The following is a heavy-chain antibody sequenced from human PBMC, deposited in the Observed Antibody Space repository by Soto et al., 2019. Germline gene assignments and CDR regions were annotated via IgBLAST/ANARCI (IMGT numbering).Heavy chain of an antibody. D-gene: IGHD6-13*01. CDR1: GGTFSSYA. J-gene: IGHJ6*02. CDR3: ATKGRWYVGYYYYGMDV. Sequence: ASVKVSCKASGGTFSSYAISWVRQAPGQGLERMGGFDPEDGETIYAQKFQGRVTMTEDTSTDTAYMELSSLRSEDTAVYYCATKGRWYVGYYYYGMDVWGQGTTVTVSS. V-gene: IGHV1-24*01. CDR2: FDPEDGET.